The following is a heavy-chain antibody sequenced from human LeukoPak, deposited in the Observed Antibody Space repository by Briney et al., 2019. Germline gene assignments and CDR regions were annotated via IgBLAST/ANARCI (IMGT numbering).Heavy chain of an antibody. CDR1: GFTFSSYG. V-gene: IGHV3-21*01. CDR3: ARDGSGGSYYASAFDI. CDR2: ISSSGSYI. J-gene: IGHJ3*02. D-gene: IGHD1-26*01. Sequence: GGSLRLSCAASGFTFSSYGMNWVRQAPGKGLEWVSSISSSGSYIYYADSQKGRFTISRDNAKTSLYLQMHSLRAEDTAVYYCARDGSGGSYYASAFDIWGQGTMVTVSS.